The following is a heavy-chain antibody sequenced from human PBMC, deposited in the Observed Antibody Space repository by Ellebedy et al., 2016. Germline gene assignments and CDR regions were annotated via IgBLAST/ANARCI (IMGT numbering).Heavy chain of an antibody. J-gene: IGHJ4*02. Sequence: GGSLRLSXAASGFTLSSYSMNWVRQAPGKGLEWVSLIDSGTNKIYSADSVKGRFTISKDNAKNSLYLQMNSLRVEDTAVYYCARVSGAVAGKGDYWGQGTLVTVSS. D-gene: IGHD6-19*01. V-gene: IGHV3-21*01. CDR1: GFTLSSYS. CDR2: IDSGTNKI. CDR3: ARVSGAVAGKGDY.